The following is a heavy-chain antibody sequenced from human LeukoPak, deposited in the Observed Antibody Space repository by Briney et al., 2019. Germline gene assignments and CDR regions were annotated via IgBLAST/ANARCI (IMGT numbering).Heavy chain of an antibody. CDR3: ARVSWVDGERPLVLQYCDWSLASYYYYGMDV. J-gene: IGHJ6*04. D-gene: IGHD3-9*01. CDR1: GFTFSSYA. CDR2: ISGSGGST. V-gene: IGHV3-23*01. Sequence: GGSLRLSCAASGFTFSSYAMSWVRQAPGKGLEWVSAISGSGGSTYYADSVKGRFTISRDNSKNTLYLQMNSLRAEDTAVYYCARVSWVDGERPLVLQYCDWSLASYYYYGMDVWRKGTTVTVS.